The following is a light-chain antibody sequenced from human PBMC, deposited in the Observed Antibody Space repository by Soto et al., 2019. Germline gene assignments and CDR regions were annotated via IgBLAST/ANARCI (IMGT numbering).Light chain of an antibody. CDR1: QSISSY. V-gene: IGKV1-39*01. Sequence: DIQMTQYPSSLSASVGDRVTITCRASQSISSYLNWYQQKPGKAPKLLIYAASSLQSGVPARFSGSGSVTDVTLTIRRLQPEDVTTYYCQQSYSTPVFGQGTKLEIK. CDR3: QQSYSTPV. J-gene: IGKJ2*01. CDR2: AAS.